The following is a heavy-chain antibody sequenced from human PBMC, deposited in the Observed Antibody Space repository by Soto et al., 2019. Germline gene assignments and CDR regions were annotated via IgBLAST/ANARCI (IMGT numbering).Heavy chain of an antibody. J-gene: IGHJ6*02. Sequence: PGGSLSLSCSASGFTFTSYAMSWVRQAPGTGVEWVSAISGSGDDTYYADSMKGRFTISRENSKSEVYLQMDNLRVEDTAVYYCARNSSPGGMDVWGQGTTVTVSS. V-gene: IGHV3-23*01. CDR1: GFTFTSYA. CDR3: ARNSSPGGMDV. CDR2: ISGSGDDT. D-gene: IGHD6-13*01.